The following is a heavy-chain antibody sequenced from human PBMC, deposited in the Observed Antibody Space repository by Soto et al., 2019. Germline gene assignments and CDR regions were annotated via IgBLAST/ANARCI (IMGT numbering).Heavy chain of an antibody. CDR3: AKFGRRGYCNSASCYSYFDY. CDR1: GFTFNNYA. CDR2: ISGSGDST. V-gene: IGHV3-23*01. J-gene: IGHJ4*02. D-gene: IGHD2-2*01. Sequence: EVHLLESGGGLVQPGGSLRLSCAASGFTFNNYAMNWVRQAPGKGLEWVSVISGSGDSTFYADSVKGRLTISRDNSKNTLYLQMNSLRVEDTAVYYCAKFGRRGYCNSASCYSYFDYWGQGTLVTVSS.